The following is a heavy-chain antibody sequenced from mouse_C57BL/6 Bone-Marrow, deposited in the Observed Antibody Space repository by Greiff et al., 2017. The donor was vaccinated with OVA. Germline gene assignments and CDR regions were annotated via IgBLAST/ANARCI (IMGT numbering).Heavy chain of an antibody. J-gene: IGHJ4*01. Sequence: QVQLKESGAELARPGASVKLSCKASGYTFTSYGISWVKQRTGQGLEWIGEIYPRRGNTYYNEKFKGKATLTADKSSSTAYMELRSLTSEDSAVYFCARERFITPMDYWGQGTSVTVSS. CDR3: ARERFITPMDY. CDR2: IYPRRGNT. V-gene: IGHV1-81*01. D-gene: IGHD1-1*01. CDR1: GYTFTSYG.